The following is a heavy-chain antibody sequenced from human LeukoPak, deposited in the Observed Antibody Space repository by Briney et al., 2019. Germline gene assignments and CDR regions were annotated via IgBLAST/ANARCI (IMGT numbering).Heavy chain of an antibody. Sequence: PGGSLRLSCAASGFTSSSYAMSWVRQAPGKGLEWVSAISGSGGSTYYADSVKGRFTISRDNSKNTLYLQMNSLRAVDTAVYYCANVDTAMDFDYWGQGTLVTVSS. V-gene: IGHV3-23*01. D-gene: IGHD5-18*01. CDR1: GFTSSSYA. CDR2: ISGSGGST. CDR3: ANVDTAMDFDY. J-gene: IGHJ4*02.